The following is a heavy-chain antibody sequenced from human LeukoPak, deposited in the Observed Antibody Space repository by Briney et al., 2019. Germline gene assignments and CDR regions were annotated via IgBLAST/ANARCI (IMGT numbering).Heavy chain of an antibody. V-gene: IGHV4-39*07. Sequence: SETLSLTCTVSGGSISSSSYYWGWIRQPPGKGLEWIGSIYYSGSTYYNPSLKSRVTISVDTSKNQFSLKLSSVTAADTAVYYCARGRRAAAAATSDFDYWGRGTLVTVSS. CDR1: GGSISSSSYY. CDR2: IYYSGST. CDR3: ARGRRAAAAATSDFDY. D-gene: IGHD6-13*01. J-gene: IGHJ4*02.